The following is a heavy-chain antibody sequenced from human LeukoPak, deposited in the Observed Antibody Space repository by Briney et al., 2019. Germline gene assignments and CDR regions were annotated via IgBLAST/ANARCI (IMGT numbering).Heavy chain of an antibody. V-gene: IGHV4-34*01. J-gene: IGHJ4*02. Sequence: SETLSLTCAVYGGSFSGYYWSWIRQPPGKGLEWIGEINHSGSTNYNPSLMSRVTISVDTSKNQFSLKLSSVTAADTAVYYCARIGPLVGATRLFDYWGQGTLVTVSS. CDR2: INHSGST. D-gene: IGHD1-26*01. CDR3: ARIGPLVGATRLFDY. CDR1: GGSFSGYY.